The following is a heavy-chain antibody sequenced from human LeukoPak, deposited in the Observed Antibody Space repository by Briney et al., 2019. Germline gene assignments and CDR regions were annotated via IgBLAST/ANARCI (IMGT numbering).Heavy chain of an antibody. Sequence: PSETLSLTCTVSGDSINSRSYYWGWIRHPPGKGLEWIGSIYYSGITYYNPSLKSRVTISVDTSENQFSLRLISVTAADTAVYYCARHFPHMDYSGWKQGWFDPWGQGTLVTVSS. V-gene: IGHV4-39*01. CDR1: GDSINSRSYY. D-gene: IGHD6-19*01. CDR3: ARHFPHMDYSGWKQGWFDP. CDR2: IYYSGIT. J-gene: IGHJ5*02.